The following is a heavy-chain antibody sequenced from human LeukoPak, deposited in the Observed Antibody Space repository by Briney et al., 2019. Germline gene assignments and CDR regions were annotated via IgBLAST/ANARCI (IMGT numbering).Heavy chain of an antibody. J-gene: IGHJ4*02. CDR3: ARDLFGSIDY. D-gene: IGHD3-10*01. CDR2: TPYDEIHK. V-gene: IGHV3-30-3*01. Sequence: GRSLRLSCVASGFTFSTSAMHWVRQAPGKGLEWVAVTPYDEIHKFYAESVKGRFTTSRGNSKNTLYLQMNSLRPEDTAVYYCARDLFGSIDYWGQGILVTVSS. CDR1: GFTFSTSA.